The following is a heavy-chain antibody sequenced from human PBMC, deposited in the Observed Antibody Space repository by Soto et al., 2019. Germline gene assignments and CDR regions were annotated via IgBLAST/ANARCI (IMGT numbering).Heavy chain of an antibody. J-gene: IGHJ4*02. CDR2: INSDGSST. V-gene: IGHV3-74*01. Sequence: EVQLVESGGGLVQPGGSLRLSCAASGFTFSSYWMHWVRQAPGKGLVWVSRINSDGSSTFYADSVKGRVTISRDNAKNKLYLQMNSLRAEDTAVYCCACSLLTPFDYWGQGTLVTVSS. CDR3: ACSLLTPFDY. D-gene: IGHD3-10*02. CDR1: GFTFSSYW.